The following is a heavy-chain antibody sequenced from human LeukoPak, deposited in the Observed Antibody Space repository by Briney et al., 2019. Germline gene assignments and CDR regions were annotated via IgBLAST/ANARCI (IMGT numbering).Heavy chain of an antibody. CDR3: ARGSTLIRDFDWLLIHY. J-gene: IGHJ4*02. CDR1: GYTFTSYD. CDR2: MNPNSGGT. V-gene: IGHV1-2*02. D-gene: IGHD3-9*01. Sequence: GASVKVSCKASGYTFTSYDINWVRQAPGQGLEWMGWMNPNSGGTKYAQKFQGRVTMTRDTSISTAYMELRRLRPDDTAVYYCARGSTLIRDFDWLLIHYWGEGTLVTVSS.